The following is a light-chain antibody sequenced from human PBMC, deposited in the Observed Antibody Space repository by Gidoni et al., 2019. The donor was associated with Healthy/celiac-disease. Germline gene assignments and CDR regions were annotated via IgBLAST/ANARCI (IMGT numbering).Light chain of an antibody. J-gene: IGKJ4*01. V-gene: IGKV4-1*01. CDR1: QGVLYTSNNKNY. Sequence: DIVMTQSPHSLAVSLGERATINCKSSQGVLYTSNNKNYLAWYQQKTGQPPKLLIYWASPRESGVPDRFSGSGSGTDFTLTISSLQAEDVAVYYCQQYYSSPFTFGGGTKVEIK. CDR2: WAS. CDR3: QQYYSSPFT.